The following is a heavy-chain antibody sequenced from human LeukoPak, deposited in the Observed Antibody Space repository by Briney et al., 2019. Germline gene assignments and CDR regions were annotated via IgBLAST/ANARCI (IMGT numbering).Heavy chain of an antibody. D-gene: IGHD3-22*01. V-gene: IGHV4-30-4*02. CDR3: ANYDSSGSKNDAFDI. J-gene: IGHJ3*02. Sequence: SDTLSLTCTVSGGSISSGDYYWSWIRQSPGKGLEWIGYIYYSGSTYYNPSLKSRVTISVDTSKNQFSLKLSSVTAADTAVYYCANYDSSGSKNDAFDIWGQGTMVTVSS. CDR1: GGSISSGDYY. CDR2: IYYSGST.